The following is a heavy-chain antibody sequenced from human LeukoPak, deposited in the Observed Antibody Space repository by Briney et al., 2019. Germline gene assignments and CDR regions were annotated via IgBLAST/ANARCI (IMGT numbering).Heavy chain of an antibody. CDR3: AKADYYGDYGRRDAFDI. Sequence: QTGGSLILSCAASGFTFSSYGMHWVRQAPGKGLEWVAVISYDGSNKYYADSVKGRFTISRDNSKNTLYLQMNSLRAEDTAVYYCAKADYYGDYGRRDAFDIWGQGTMVTVSS. D-gene: IGHD4-17*01. CDR2: ISYDGSNK. J-gene: IGHJ3*02. CDR1: GFTFSSYG. V-gene: IGHV3-30*18.